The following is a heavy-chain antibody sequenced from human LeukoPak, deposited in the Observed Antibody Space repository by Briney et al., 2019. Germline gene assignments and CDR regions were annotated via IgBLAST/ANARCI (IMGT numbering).Heavy chain of an antibody. CDR1: GFTFSSYA. CDR3: ARERCYGSYYLDY. CDR2: ISYDGSNK. J-gene: IGHJ4*02. D-gene: IGHD3-10*01. Sequence: PGRSLRLSCAASGFTFSSYAMRWVRQAPGKGLEWVAVISYDGSNKYYADSVKGRFTISRDNSKNTLYLQMNSLRAEDTAVYYCARERCYGSYYLDYWGQGTLVTVSA. V-gene: IGHV3-30*04.